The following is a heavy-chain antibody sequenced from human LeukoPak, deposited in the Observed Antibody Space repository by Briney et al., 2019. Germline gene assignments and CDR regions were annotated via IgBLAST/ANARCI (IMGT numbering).Heavy chain of an antibody. CDR2: IYPGDSDI. Sequence: GESLKISCQGSGDSFTNYWIGWVSQMPGKGLEWMGVIYPGDSDIRYSPSFQGQVTISAAKSISTAYVQWSSLKASDTAMYYCARRAETPNGVCCLFDYWGQGTLVTVSS. CDR3: ARRAETPNGVCCLFDY. J-gene: IGHJ4*02. V-gene: IGHV5-51*01. CDR1: GDSFTNYW. D-gene: IGHD2-8*01.